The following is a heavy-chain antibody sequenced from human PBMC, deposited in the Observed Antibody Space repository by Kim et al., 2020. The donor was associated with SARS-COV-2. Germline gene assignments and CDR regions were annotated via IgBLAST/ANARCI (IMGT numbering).Heavy chain of an antibody. D-gene: IGHD3-10*01. Sequence: GGTIYYAAPVRGRFTISRDDSKNTPSLQMNSLKIEDTAMYYCTGFGEGFWGQGTLVTVSS. CDR3: TGFGEGF. V-gene: IGHV3-15*01. J-gene: IGHJ4*02. CDR2: GGTI.